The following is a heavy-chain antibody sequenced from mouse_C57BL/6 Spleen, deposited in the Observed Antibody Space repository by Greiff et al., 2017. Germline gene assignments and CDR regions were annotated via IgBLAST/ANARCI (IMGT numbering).Heavy chain of an antibody. CDR3: AREEKGLRQFAY. J-gene: IGHJ3*01. D-gene: IGHD2-4*01. Sequence: QVQLQQPGTELVKPGASVKLSCKASGYTFTSYWMHWVKQRPGQGLEWIGNINPSNGGTNYNEKFKSKATLTVDKSSSTAYMQLSSLTSEDSAVEYGAREEKGLRQFAYWGQGTLVTVSA. V-gene: IGHV1-53*01. CDR1: GYTFTSYW. CDR2: INPSNGGT.